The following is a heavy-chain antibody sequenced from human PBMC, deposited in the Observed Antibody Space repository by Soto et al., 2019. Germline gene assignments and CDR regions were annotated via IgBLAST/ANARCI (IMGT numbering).Heavy chain of an antibody. V-gene: IGHV1-18*01. CDR3: ARGSSWGIYRYTPDDY. D-gene: IGHD3-16*02. CDR2: ISAYNGNT. Sequence: ASVKVSCKASGYTFTSYGISWVRQAPGQGLEWMGWISAYNGNTNYAQKLQGRVTMTTDTSTSTAYMELRSLRSDDTAVYYCARGSSWGIYRYTPDDYWGQGTLVTVSS. J-gene: IGHJ4*02. CDR1: GYTFTSYG.